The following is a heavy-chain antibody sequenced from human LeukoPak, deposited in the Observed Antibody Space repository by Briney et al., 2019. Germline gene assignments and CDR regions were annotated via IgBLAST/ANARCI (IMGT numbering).Heavy chain of an antibody. V-gene: IGHV1-46*01. CDR3: ASEGEVTVPAASFDY. D-gene: IGHD2-2*01. CDR1: GYTFTSYY. CDR2: INPSGGST. Sequence: ASVKVSCKASGYTFTSYYMHWVRQAPGQGLEWMGIINPSGGSTSYAQKFQGRVTMTRDMSTSTVYMELSSLRSEDTAVYYCASEGEVTVPAASFDYWGQGTLVTVSS. J-gene: IGHJ4*02.